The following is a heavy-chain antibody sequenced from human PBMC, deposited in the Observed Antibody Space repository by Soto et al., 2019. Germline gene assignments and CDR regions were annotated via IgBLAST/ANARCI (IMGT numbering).Heavy chain of an antibody. Sequence: PGGSLRLSCAASGFTFSSYWMSWVRQAPGKGLEWVANIKQDGSEKYYVDSVKGRFTISRDNAKNSLYLQMNSLRAEDTAVYYCASVSTSYCGGDCEPYYFDYWGQGTLVTVSS. CDR3: ASVSTSYCGGDCEPYYFDY. CDR2: IKQDGSEK. CDR1: GFTFSSYW. D-gene: IGHD2-21*02. V-gene: IGHV3-7*05. J-gene: IGHJ4*02.